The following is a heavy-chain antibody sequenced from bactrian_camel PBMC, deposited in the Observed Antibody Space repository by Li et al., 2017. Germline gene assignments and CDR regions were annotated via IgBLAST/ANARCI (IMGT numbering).Heavy chain of an antibody. J-gene: IGHJ4*01. V-gene: IGHV3S57*01. CDR1: RGTASSYC. Sequence: VQLVESGGGSVAVGGSLRLSCVGSRGTASSYCMAWFREAPGKEREGLAAFDTDGLRHYADSVKGRFTVSKDNANHTLDLQMNSLKPEDSAMYYCAAVCRYSNCRGTCVLRVNEYWYWGQGTQV. CDR3: AAVCRYSNCRGTCVLRVNEYWY. CDR2: FDTDGLR. D-gene: IGHD2*01.